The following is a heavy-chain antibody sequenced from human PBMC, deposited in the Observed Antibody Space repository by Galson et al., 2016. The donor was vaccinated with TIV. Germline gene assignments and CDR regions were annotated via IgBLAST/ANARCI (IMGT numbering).Heavy chain of an antibody. CDR1: GFTFRTHW. D-gene: IGHD6-19*01. V-gene: IGHV3-74*01. CDR2: INSDGTSR. J-gene: IGHJ3*02. CDR3: ASSGWYSLDAFNI. Sequence: SGFTFRTHWMHWVRQVPGKGLVWISRINSDGTSRSYVDSVKGRFTISRDNAKNTLYLQMNSLRAEDTAMYYCASSGWYSLDAFNIWGQGTMVTVSS.